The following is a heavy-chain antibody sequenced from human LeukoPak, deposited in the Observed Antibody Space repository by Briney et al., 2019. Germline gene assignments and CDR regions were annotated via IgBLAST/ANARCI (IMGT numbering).Heavy chain of an antibody. D-gene: IGHD6-13*01. CDR1: GFSFSTTY. V-gene: IGHV3-53*01. CDR2: IYSGGST. J-gene: IGHJ4*02. Sequence: PGGSLRLSCAASGFSFSTTYMSWVRQAPGKGLEWVSVIYSGGSTYYADSVKGRFTISRDNSKNTLYLQMNSLRAEDTAVYYCAREAAAGNFDYWGQGTLVTVSS. CDR3: AREAAAGNFDY.